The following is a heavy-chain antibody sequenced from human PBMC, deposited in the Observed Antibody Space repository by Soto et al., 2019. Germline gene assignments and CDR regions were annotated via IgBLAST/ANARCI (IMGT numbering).Heavy chain of an antibody. D-gene: IGHD2-8*01. Sequence: SQPLSLTCAISGASVSSNSAAWNWIRQSPSRGLEWLGRTYYRSKWYNDYAVSVKSRITINPDTSKNQFSLQLNSVTPEDTAVYYCARGKYHDMVQLGPYYYYGMDAWGQGTAVTVSS. CDR1: GASVSSNSAA. V-gene: IGHV6-1*01. J-gene: IGHJ6*02. CDR2: TYYRSKWYN. CDR3: ARGKYHDMVQLGPYYYYGMDA.